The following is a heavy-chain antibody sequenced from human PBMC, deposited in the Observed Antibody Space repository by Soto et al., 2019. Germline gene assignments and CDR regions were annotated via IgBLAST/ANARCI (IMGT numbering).Heavy chain of an antibody. D-gene: IGHD2-2*02. V-gene: IGHV3-15*01. J-gene: IGHJ6*02. Sequence: PGGSLRLSCAASGFTFSNAWMSWVRQAPGKGLEWVGRIKSKTDGGTTDYAAPVKGRFTISRDDSKNTLYLQMNSLKTEDTAVYYCTTLLTSCYTCYYGMDVWGQGTTVTVSS. CDR1: GFTFSNAW. CDR3: TTLLTSCYTCYYGMDV. CDR2: IKSKTDGGTT.